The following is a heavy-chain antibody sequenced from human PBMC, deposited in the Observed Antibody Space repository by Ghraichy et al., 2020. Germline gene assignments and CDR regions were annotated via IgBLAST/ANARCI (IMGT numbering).Heavy chain of an antibody. V-gene: IGHV3-9*01. J-gene: IGHJ4*02. CDR1: GFTFDDYD. CDR2: ISWNSGRI. Sequence: GGSLRLSCAASGFTFDDYDMHWVRQAPGKGLEWVSGISWNSGRIAYADSVKGRFTISRDNAKNSLYLQMNSLRTEDTALYYCAKDASDYDFWSGYWDYWGQGTLVTVSS. D-gene: IGHD3-3*01. CDR3: AKDASDYDFWSGYWDY.